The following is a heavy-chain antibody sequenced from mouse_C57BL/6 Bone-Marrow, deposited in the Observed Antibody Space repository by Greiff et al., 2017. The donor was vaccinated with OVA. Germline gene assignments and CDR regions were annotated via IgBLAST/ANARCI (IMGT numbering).Heavy chain of an antibody. CDR2: ISYSGST. J-gene: IGHJ1*03. Sequence: EVMLVESGPGMVKPSQSLSLTCTVTGYSITSGYDWHWIRHFPGNKLEWMGYISYSGSTNYNPSLKSRISITHDTSKNHFFLKLNSVTTEDTATYYCARGGYWDRRYFDVWGTGTTVTVSS. CDR3: ARGGYWDRRYFDV. V-gene: IGHV3-1*01. D-gene: IGHD4-1*01. CDR1: GYSITSGYD.